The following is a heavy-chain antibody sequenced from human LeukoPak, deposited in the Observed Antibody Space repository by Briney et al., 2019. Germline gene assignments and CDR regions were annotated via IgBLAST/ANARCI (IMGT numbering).Heavy chain of an antibody. CDR2: IKQDGSEK. J-gene: IGHJ4*02. V-gene: IGHV3-7*01. Sequence: GGSLRLSCAASGFTFSSYWMSWGRQAPGKGLEWVANIKQDGSEKYYVDSVKGRFTISRDNAKNSLYLQMNSLRAEDTAVYYCAREYGDYVFDYWGQGTLVTVSS. D-gene: IGHD4-17*01. CDR3: AREYGDYVFDY. CDR1: GFTFSSYW.